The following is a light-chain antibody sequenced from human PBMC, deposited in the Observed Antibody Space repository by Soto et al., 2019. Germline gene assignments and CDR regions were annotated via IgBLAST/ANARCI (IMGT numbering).Light chain of an antibody. CDR3: QQYQSYSRT. V-gene: IGKV1-5*01. CDR1: QSIHRW. CDR2: DAS. J-gene: IGKJ1*01. Sequence: DIQMTQSPSTLSASVGDRVTITCRASQSIHRWLAWYQQKAGKAPKVLIYDASSLDSGVPSRFSGSGSGTEFTLTISSLKPDDFATYYCQQYQSYSRTFGQGTKVEIK.